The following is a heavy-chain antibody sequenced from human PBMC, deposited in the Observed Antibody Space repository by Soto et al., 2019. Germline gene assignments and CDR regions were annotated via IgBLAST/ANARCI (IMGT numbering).Heavy chain of an antibody. D-gene: IGHD1-20*01. CDR3: ARSRHDNWIDAAFDF. CDR1: GVPCRYHI. J-gene: IGHJ3*01. V-gene: IGHV3-21*01. Sequence: GGSLKLSWGASGVPCRYHIVNWLRPAPGKGLEWVSSITSGSTYIYYADSVKGRFTISRDNAKNSLSLQMSSLRAEDTAVYYGARSRHDNWIDAAFDFRGHGKTV. CDR2: ITSGSTYI.